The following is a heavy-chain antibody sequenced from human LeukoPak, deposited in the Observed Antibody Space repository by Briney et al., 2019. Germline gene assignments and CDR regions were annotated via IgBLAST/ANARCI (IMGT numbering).Heavy chain of an antibody. CDR2: ISQDGSAK. D-gene: IGHD1-20*01. Sequence: PGGSLRLSCAASGFTFSSYSMNWVRQVPGKGLEWVASISQDGSAKTYVDSVKGRFTISRDNAKNSLYLQMNSLRAEDTAVYYCAHAAYNWNPGSAWGQGTLVTVSS. J-gene: IGHJ5*02. CDR1: GFTFSSYS. V-gene: IGHV3-7*01. CDR3: AHAAYNWNPGSA.